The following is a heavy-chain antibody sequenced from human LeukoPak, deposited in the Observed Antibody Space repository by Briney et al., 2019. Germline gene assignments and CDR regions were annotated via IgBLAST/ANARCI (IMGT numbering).Heavy chain of an antibody. CDR1: GFTFSSYG. D-gene: IGHD3-22*01. CDR2: ISYDGSNK. Sequence: PGGSLRLSCAASGFTFSSYGMHWVRQAPGKGLEWVAVISYDGSNKYYADSVKGRFTISRDNSKNTLYLQMNSLRAEDTAVYYCAKDPADSSGYFDFDYWGQGTLVTVSS. CDR3: AKDPADSSGYFDFDY. V-gene: IGHV3-30*18. J-gene: IGHJ4*02.